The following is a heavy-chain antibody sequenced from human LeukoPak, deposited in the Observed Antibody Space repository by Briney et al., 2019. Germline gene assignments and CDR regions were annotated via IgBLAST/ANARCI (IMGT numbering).Heavy chain of an antibody. Sequence: SETLSLTCTVPGGSISSYYWSWIRQPAGKGLEWIGHIYNSGSTNYNPSLKGRVTMSVATSKNQFSLHLSSVTAADTAVYYCARSAFLVTAPGLYYFDYWGQGTLVAVSS. CDR1: GGSISSYY. V-gene: IGHV4-4*07. J-gene: IGHJ4*02. CDR3: ARSAFLVTAPGLYYFDY. D-gene: IGHD6-13*01. CDR2: IYNSGST.